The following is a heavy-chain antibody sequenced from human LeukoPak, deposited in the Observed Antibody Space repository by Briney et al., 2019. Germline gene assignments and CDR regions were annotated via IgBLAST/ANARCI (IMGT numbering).Heavy chain of an antibody. CDR2: LYYSRTT. CDR1: GGSISSGSHH. Sequence: SETLSLTCTVSGGSISSGSHHWGWFRQSPGKGLEWIGSLYYSRTTYYNPSLNSRVTISVVTSKNQFSLQLNSVTAADTAVYYCARVFREIGRSTYHDAFDIWGQGTMVTVSP. V-gene: IGHV4-39*01. D-gene: IGHD2-2*01. J-gene: IGHJ3*02. CDR3: ARVFREIGRSTYHDAFDI.